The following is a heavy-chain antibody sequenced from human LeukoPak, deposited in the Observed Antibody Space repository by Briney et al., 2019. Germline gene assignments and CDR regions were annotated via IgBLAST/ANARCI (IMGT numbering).Heavy chain of an antibody. D-gene: IGHD3-9*01. CDR2: ISYDGSNK. Sequence: GGSLRLSCAASGFTFSSYAMHWVRQAPGKGLEWVAVISYDGSNKYYADSVKGRFTISRDNSKNTLYLQMNSLRAEDTAVYYCARGYYDILTGPSDYWGQGTLVTVSS. CDR1: GFTFSSYA. CDR3: ARGYYDILTGPSDY. J-gene: IGHJ4*02. V-gene: IGHV3-30*04.